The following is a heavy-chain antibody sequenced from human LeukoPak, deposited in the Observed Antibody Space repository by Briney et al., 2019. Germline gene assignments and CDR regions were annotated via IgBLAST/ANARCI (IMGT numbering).Heavy chain of an antibody. V-gene: IGHV1-18*04. CDR1: GYTFTGYY. D-gene: IGHD3-22*01. Sequence: ASVKVSCKASGYTFTGYYMHWVRQAPGQGLEWMGWISAYNGNTNYAQKLQGRVTMTTDTSTSTAYMELRSLRSDDTAVYYCARALPYYYDSSGPGGYWGQGTLVTVSS. J-gene: IGHJ4*02. CDR3: ARALPYYYDSSGPGGY. CDR2: ISAYNGNT.